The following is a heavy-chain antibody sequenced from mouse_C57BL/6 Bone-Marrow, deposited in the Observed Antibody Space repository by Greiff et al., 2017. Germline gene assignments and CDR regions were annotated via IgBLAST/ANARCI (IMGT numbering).Heavy chain of an antibody. CDR1: GYTFTSYW. Sequence: VQLQQPGAELVKPGASVKLSCKASGYTFTSYWMHWVKQRPGQGLEWIGMIHPNSGSTNYNEKFKSKATLTVDKSSSTAYMQLSSLTSEDSAVYYCAVGGSSPYYFDYWGQGTTLTVSS. V-gene: IGHV1-64*01. J-gene: IGHJ2*01. D-gene: IGHD1-1*01. CDR2: IHPNSGST. CDR3: AVGGSSPYYFDY.